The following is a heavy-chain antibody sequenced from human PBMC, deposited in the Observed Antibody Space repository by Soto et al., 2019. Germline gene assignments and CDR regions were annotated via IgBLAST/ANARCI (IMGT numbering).Heavy chain of an antibody. CDR3: ARDSGSAMYTTPMDV. V-gene: IGHV1-2*04. J-gene: IGHJ6*02. D-gene: IGHD3-10*01. CDR1: GYTFTGYY. CDR2: INPNSGGT. Sequence: GASVKVSCKASGYTFTGYYMHWVRQAPGQGLEWMGWINPNSGGTNYAQKFQGWVTMTRDTSISTAYMELSRLRSDDTAVYYCARDSGSAMYTTPMDVWGQGTTVTVSS.